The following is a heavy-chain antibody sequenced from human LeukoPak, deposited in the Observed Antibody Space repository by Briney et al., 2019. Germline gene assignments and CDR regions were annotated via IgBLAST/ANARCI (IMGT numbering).Heavy chain of an antibody. CDR2: ISGSGGST. CDR1: GGSFSGYY. V-gene: IGHV3-23*01. Sequence: ETLSLTCAVYGGSFSGYYWSWIRQPPGKGLEWVSAISGSGGSTYYADSVKGRFTISRDNSKNTLYLQMNSLRAEDTAVYYCAKGPFGPFDYWGQGTLVTVSS. J-gene: IGHJ4*02. CDR3: AKGPFGPFDY. D-gene: IGHD3-10*01.